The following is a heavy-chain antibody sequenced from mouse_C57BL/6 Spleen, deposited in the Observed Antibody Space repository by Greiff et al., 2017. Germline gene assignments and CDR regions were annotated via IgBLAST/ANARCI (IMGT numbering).Heavy chain of an antibody. J-gene: IGHJ3*01. Sequence: EVQLQQSGPELVKPGASVKISCKASGYTFTDYYMNWVKQSHGKSLEWIGDINPNNGGTSYNQKFKGKATLTVDKSSSTAYMELRSLPSEDSAVYYCARRDWDDPFAYWGQGTLVTVSA. CDR3: ARRDWDDPFAY. CDR1: GYTFTDYY. V-gene: IGHV1-26*01. D-gene: IGHD4-1*01. CDR2: INPNNGGT.